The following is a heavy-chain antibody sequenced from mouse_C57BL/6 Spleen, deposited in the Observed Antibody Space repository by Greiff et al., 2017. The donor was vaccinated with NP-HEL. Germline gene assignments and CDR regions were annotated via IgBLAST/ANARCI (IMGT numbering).Heavy chain of an antibody. V-gene: IGHV1-53*01. Sequence: VQLQQPVTELVKPGASVKLSCKASGYTFTSYWMHWVKQRPGQGLEWIGNINPSNGGTNYNEKFKSKATLTVDKSSSTAYMQLSSLTSEDSAVYYCARGGTTVVALDYWGQGTTLTVSS. J-gene: IGHJ2*01. D-gene: IGHD1-1*01. CDR1: GYTFTSYW. CDR3: ARGGTTVVALDY. CDR2: INPSNGGT.